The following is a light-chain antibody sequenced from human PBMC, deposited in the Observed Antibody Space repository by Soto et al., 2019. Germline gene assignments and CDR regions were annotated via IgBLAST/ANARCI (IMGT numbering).Light chain of an antibody. Sequence: EIVLTQSPRTLSLSPGERATLSCRASQSVSSTYLAWCQQKPGQAPRLLIYGASTRATGIPDRFSGTGSGTDFTLTISRLEPEDFAVYYCQHFGDSPITFGQGTRLEIK. V-gene: IGKV3-20*01. CDR3: QHFGDSPIT. J-gene: IGKJ5*01. CDR2: GAS. CDR1: QSVSSTY.